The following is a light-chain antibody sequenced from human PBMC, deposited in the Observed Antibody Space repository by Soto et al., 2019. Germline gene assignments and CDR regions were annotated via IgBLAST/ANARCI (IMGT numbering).Light chain of an antibody. CDR3: QQYNTYWT. CDR1: QSVSSSY. V-gene: IGKV3-20*01. J-gene: IGKJ1*01. Sequence: EIVLTQSPCTLSFSPGERATLSCRASQSVSSSYLAWYQQKPGQAPRLLIYGASSRATGIPDRFSGSGSGTEFTLTISSLQPDDFASYYCQQYNTYWTFGQGTKVDIK. CDR2: GAS.